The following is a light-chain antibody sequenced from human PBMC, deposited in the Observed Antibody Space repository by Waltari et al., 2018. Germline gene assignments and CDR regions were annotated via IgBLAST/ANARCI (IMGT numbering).Light chain of an antibody. CDR3: RQYRMTPVS. J-gene: IGKJ2*03. V-gene: IGKV3-20*01. Sequence: EVLLTHSPGTLSLSPGDRATLSCRASESVGNLLAWYQQKPGQAPRLLIYDASTRATGIPDRFSGSGSGTEFTLTISRLEAGDFAMYYCRQYRMTPVSFGQGTKVEIK. CDR2: DAS. CDR1: ESVGNL.